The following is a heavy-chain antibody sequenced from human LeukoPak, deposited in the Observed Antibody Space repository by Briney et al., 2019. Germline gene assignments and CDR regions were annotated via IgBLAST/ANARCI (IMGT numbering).Heavy chain of an antibody. D-gene: IGHD3-22*01. CDR3: ARSRDSDAFDI. J-gene: IGHJ3*02. CDR2: ISAYNGNT. Sequence: ASVKVSCKASGYTFTSYGISWVRQAPGQGLEWMGWISAYNGNTNYAQKLQGRVTMTTDTSTSTVYMELRSLRSDDTAAYYCARSRDSDAFDIWGQGTMVTVSS. V-gene: IGHV1-18*01. CDR1: GYTFTSYG.